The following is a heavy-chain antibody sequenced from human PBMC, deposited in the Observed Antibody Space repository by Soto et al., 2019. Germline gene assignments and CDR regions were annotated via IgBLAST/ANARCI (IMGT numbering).Heavy chain of an antibody. D-gene: IGHD3-22*01. CDR3: ARRPLFRVLEVVITTGWYFDL. Sequence: QLQLQESGPGLVKPSETLSLTCTVSGGSISSSSYYWGWIRQPPGKGLEWIGSIYYSGSTYYNPSLKSRVTLSVDTSKNQFSLKLSSVTAADAAVYYCARRPLFRVLEVVITTGWYFDLWGRGTLVTVSS. V-gene: IGHV4-39*01. CDR1: GGSISSSSYY. CDR2: IYYSGST. J-gene: IGHJ2*01.